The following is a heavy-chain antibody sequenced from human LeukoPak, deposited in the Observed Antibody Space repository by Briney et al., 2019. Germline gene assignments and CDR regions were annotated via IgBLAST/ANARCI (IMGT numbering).Heavy chain of an antibody. CDR3: ARGASGIGGIRFDP. CDR2: ISGSGGST. CDR1: GFTFSSYA. D-gene: IGHD3-10*01. Sequence: GGSLRLSCAASGFTFSSYAMSWVRQAPGKGLEWVSAISGSGGSTYYADSVKGRFTISRDNAKNSLYLQMNSLRAEDTAVYYCARGASGIGGIRFDPWGQGTPVTVSS. V-gene: IGHV3-23*01. J-gene: IGHJ5*02.